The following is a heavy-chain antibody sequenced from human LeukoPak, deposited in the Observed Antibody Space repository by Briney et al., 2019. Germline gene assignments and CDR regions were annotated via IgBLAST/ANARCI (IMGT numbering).Heavy chain of an antibody. CDR3: ARVVCSGGSCPYFDP. CDR2: IYTSGST. Sequence: PSETLSLTCTVSGGSISSGSYYWSWIRQPAGKGLEWIGRIYTSGSTNYNPSLKSRVTISVDTSKNQFFLKLSSVTAADTAVHYCARVVCSGGSCPYFDPWGQGTLVTVSS. V-gene: IGHV4-61*02. CDR1: GGSISSGSYY. J-gene: IGHJ5*02. D-gene: IGHD2-15*01.